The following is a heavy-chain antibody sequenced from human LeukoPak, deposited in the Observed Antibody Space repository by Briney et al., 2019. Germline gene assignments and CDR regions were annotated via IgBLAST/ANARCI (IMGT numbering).Heavy chain of an antibody. V-gene: IGHV3-48*03. Sequence: GGSLRLSCTASGFSFGAYLISWVRQAPGEGLEWVSYISSSGSTIYYADSVKGRFTISRDNAKNSLYLQMNSLRAEDTAVYYCARETYCSGGSCYKGNAFDIWGQGTMVTVSS. D-gene: IGHD2-15*01. CDR2: ISSSGSTI. CDR3: ARETYCSGGSCYKGNAFDI. J-gene: IGHJ3*02. CDR1: GFSFGAYL.